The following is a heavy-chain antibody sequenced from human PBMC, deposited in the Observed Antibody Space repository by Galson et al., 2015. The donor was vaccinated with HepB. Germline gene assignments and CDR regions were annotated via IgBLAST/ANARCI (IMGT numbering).Heavy chain of an antibody. CDR3: ARGGVSLYCSSTSCYRDAFDI. J-gene: IGHJ3*02. CDR1: GYTFTSYG. D-gene: IGHD2-2*01. V-gene: IGHV1-18*04. Sequence: SVKVSCKASGYTFTSYGISWVRQAPGQGLEWMGWISAYNGNTNYAQKLQGRVTMTTDTSTSTAYMELRSLRSDDTAVYYCARGGVSLYCSSTSCYRDAFDIWGQGTMVTVSS. CDR2: ISAYNGNT.